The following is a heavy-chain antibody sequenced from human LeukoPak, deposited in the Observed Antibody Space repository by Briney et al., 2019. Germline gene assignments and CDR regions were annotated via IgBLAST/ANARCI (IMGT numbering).Heavy chain of an antibody. CDR3: ARVGPVTYYDSSGYYYDDNWFDP. CDR2: TYYRSKWYN. V-gene: IGHV6-1*01. Sequence: SQTLSLTCAISGDSVSSNSAAWNWIRQSPSRGLKWLGRTYYRSKWYNDYAVSVKSRITINPDTSKNQFSLQLNSVTPEDTAVYYCARVGPVTYYDSSGYYYDDNWFDPWGQGTLVTVSS. CDR1: GDSVSSNSAA. D-gene: IGHD3-22*01. J-gene: IGHJ5*02.